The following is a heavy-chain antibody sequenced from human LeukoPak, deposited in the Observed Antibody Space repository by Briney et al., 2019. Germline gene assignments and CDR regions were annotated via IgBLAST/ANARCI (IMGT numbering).Heavy chain of an antibody. Sequence: SETLSLTCTVSGGSISSSSYYWGWIRQPPGKGLEWIGSIYYSGSTYYNPSLKSRVTISVDTSKNQFSLKLSSVTAADTAVYYCARSKVTMVRGVIIKKYYFDYWGQGTLVTVSS. CDR2: IYYSGST. CDR1: GGSISSSSYY. V-gene: IGHV4-39*01. D-gene: IGHD3-10*01. J-gene: IGHJ4*02. CDR3: ARSKVTMVRGVIIKKYYFDY.